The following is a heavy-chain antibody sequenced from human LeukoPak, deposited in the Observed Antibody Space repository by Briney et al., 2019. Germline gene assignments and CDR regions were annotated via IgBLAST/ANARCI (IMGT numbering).Heavy chain of an antibody. J-gene: IGHJ4*02. D-gene: IGHD3-22*01. V-gene: IGHV4-61*05. CDR1: GGSISSSSYY. Sequence: SETLSLTCTVSGGSISSSSYYWGWIRQPPGKGLEWIGYIYYSGSTNYNPSLKSRVTISVDTSKNQFSLKLSSVTAADTAVYYCARGRAGLSYDSSGYYVPYFDCWGQGSLVTVSS. CDR2: IYYSGST. CDR3: ARGRAGLSYDSSGYYVPYFDC.